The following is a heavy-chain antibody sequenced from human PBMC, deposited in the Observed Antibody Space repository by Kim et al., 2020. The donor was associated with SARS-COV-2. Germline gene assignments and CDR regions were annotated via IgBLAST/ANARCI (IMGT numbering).Heavy chain of an antibody. J-gene: IGHJ6*02. CDR3: ARDRLVAYCGGDCYSPYSHVYYYLGVDV. V-gene: IGHV3-11*01. Sequence: GGSLRLSCAASGFTFSDYYMSWIRQAPGKGLEWVSYISSSGSTIYYADSVKGRFTISRDNAKNSLYLQMNSLRAEDTAVYYCARDRLVAYCGGDCYSPYSHVYYYLGVDVGGQGSTVRVSS. CDR2: ISSSGSTI. CDR1: GFTFSDYY. D-gene: IGHD2-21*02.